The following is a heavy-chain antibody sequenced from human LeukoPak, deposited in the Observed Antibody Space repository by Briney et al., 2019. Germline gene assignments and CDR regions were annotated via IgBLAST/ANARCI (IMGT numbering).Heavy chain of an antibody. CDR3: ARGGYNWNYNWFDP. Sequence: GGSLRLSCAASGFTVSSNYMSWVRQAPGKGLEWVSAIGTAGDTYYPGSVKGRFTISRENAKNSLYLQMNSLRAGDTAVYYCARGGYNWNYNWFDPWGQGTLVTVSS. J-gene: IGHJ5*02. CDR2: IGTAGDT. CDR1: GFTVSSNY. V-gene: IGHV3-13*01. D-gene: IGHD1-7*01.